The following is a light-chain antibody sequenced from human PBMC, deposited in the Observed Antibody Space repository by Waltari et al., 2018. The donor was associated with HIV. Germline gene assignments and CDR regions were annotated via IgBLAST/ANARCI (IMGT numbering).Light chain of an antibody. CDR3: TAWDDSLKGYV. V-gene: IGLV1-44*01. Sequence: QSVLTQPPPASGTPGQRITISCSGSSPNIGSNTVNWYQQLPGTAPKLLMYRNVQRPSGVPDRFSGSRSGTSASLAISGLQSQDEADYCCTAWDDSLKGYVFGPGTKVTVL. CDR2: RNV. J-gene: IGLJ1*01. CDR1: SPNIGSNT.